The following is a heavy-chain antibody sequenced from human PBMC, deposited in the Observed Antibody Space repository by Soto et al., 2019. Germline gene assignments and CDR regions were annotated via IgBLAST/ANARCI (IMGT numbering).Heavy chain of an antibody. CDR3: ARDSSNWNYGENWFDP. D-gene: IGHD1-7*01. CDR1: GFTFSSYS. J-gene: IGHJ5*02. CDR2: ISSSSSYI. Sequence: GGSLRLSCAASGFTFSSYSMNWVRQAPGKGLEWVSSISSSSSYIYYADSVKGRFTISRDNAKNSLYLQMNSLRAEDTAVYYCARDSSNWNYGENWFDPWGQGTQVTVSS. V-gene: IGHV3-21*01.